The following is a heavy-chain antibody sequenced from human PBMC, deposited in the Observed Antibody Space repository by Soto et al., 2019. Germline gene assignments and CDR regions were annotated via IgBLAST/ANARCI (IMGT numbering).Heavy chain of an antibody. D-gene: IGHD3-10*01. CDR1: GFTFSSYG. J-gene: IGHJ6*03. CDR2: IWYDGSNK. V-gene: IGHV3-33*01. CDR3: ARDPMVRGVIYYTENYYYYYMDV. Sequence: GGSLRLSCAASGFTFSSYGMHWVRQAPGKGLEWVAVIWYDGSNKYYADSVKGRFTISRDNSKNTLYLQMNSLRAEDTAVYYCARDPMVRGVIYYTENYYYYYMDVWGKGTTVTVSS.